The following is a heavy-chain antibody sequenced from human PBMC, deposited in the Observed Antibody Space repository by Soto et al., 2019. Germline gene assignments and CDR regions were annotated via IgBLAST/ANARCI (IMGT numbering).Heavy chain of an antibody. Sequence: PSQTLSLTCTVSAGSIIRFYWNLIRQPPWKGLEWIGNIYDSGSPIYNPSLKSRVTISVDTSKNQFSLKLSSVTAADTAVYYCARQYYDSSGDYYTGDKLDAWGQGTLVTVSS. CDR1: AGSIIRFY. CDR2: IYDSGSP. CDR3: ARQYYDSSGDYYTGDKLDA. V-gene: IGHV4-59*12. D-gene: IGHD3-22*01. J-gene: IGHJ5*01.